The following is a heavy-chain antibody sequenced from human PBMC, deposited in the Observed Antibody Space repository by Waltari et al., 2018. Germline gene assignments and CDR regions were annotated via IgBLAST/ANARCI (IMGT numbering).Heavy chain of an antibody. J-gene: IGHJ4*02. D-gene: IGHD3-10*01. V-gene: IGHV3-23*01. CDR2: LSSSGFNT. CDR3: AKAYASGSYAPFY. Sequence: EVQLLESGGGLVQPGGSLRLSCAASGFTFSSYAMTWVRQPPGKGLEWVSSLSSSGFNTYYADSVKGRFIISRDNSKNTLYLQMNSLRAEDTAVYYCAKAYASGSYAPFYWGQGTLVTVSS. CDR1: GFTFSSYA.